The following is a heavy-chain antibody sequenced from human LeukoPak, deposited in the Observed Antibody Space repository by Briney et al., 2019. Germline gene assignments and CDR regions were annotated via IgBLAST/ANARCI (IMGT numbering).Heavy chain of an antibody. Sequence: ASVKVSCKASGYTFTSYGISWVRQAPGQGLEWMGWISAYNGNTNYAQKLQGRVTMTTDTSTSTAYMELRSLRSDDTAVYYCGRDLGVVVVPAQTDYWGQGTLVTVSS. V-gene: IGHV1-18*01. D-gene: IGHD2-2*01. CDR2: ISAYNGNT. J-gene: IGHJ4*02. CDR1: GYTFTSYG. CDR3: GRDLGVVVVPAQTDY.